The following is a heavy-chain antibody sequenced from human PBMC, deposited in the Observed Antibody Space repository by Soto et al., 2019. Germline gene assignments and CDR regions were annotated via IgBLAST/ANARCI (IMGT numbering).Heavy chain of an antibody. D-gene: IGHD1-26*01. Sequence: SQTKCVTWAVSDYSIIGSSWWGWIRQPPGKGLEWIGYIYYSGTTYYNPSLKSRVTMSVDTSKNQFSLKLTSVTAVDTAVYYCARREIQGPIDYWGQGTLVTVSS. V-gene: IGHV4-28*01. CDR3: ARREIQGPIDY. J-gene: IGHJ4*02. CDR2: IYYSGTT. CDR1: DYSIIGSSW.